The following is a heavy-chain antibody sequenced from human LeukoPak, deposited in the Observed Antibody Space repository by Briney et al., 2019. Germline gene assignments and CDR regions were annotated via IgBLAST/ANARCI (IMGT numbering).Heavy chain of an antibody. V-gene: IGHV3-7*01. J-gene: IGHJ6*03. Sequence: PGGSLRLSCAASGFTFSSYWMSWVRQAPGKGLEWVANIKQDGSEKYYVDSVRGRFTISRDNAKKSLYLQMNSLRGDDTAVYYCARAQEPNRYTLRKIDYYYMDVWGKGTAVTISS. D-gene: IGHD1-14*01. CDR2: IKQDGSEK. CDR1: GFTFSSYW. CDR3: ARAQEPNRYTLRKIDYYYMDV.